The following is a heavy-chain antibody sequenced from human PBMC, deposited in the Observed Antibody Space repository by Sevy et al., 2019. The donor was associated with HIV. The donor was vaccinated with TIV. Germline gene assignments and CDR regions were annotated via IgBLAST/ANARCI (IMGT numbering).Heavy chain of an antibody. Sequence: GGSLRLSCAVSGFTLTNEFFSWVRQAPGKGLEWVAGVYSGGATYYADSVKGRFTISRDKSKSTLYLQMKSLRAEDTAVYYCARVGYCRGGTCFSGFYYAMDVWGQGTTVTVSS. CDR1: GFTLTNEF. J-gene: IGHJ6*02. V-gene: IGHV3-53*01. D-gene: IGHD2-15*01. CDR2: VYSGGAT. CDR3: ARVGYCRGGTCFSGFYYAMDV.